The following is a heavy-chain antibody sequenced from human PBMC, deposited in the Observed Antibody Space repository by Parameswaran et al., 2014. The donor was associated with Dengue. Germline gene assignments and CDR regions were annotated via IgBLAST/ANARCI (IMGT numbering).Heavy chain of an antibody. CDR2: ISWNSGSI. V-gene: IGHV3-9*01. CDR1: GFTFDDYA. J-gene: IGHJ4*02. D-gene: IGHD6-13*01. Sequence: QAGGSLRLSCAASGFTFDDYAMHWVRQAPGKGLEWVSGISWNSGSIGYADSVKGRFTISRDNAKNSLYLQMNSLRAEDTALYYCAKGLGSSSWYSYYFDYWGQGTLVTVSS. CDR3: AKGLGSSSWYSYYFDY.